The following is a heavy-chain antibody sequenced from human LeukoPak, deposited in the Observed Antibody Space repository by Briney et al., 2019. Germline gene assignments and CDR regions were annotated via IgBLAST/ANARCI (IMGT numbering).Heavy chain of an antibody. CDR1: GFTFDDYA. V-gene: IGHV3-9*01. CDR2: ISWNSGSI. CDR3: AKDMSSGSPVAFDI. J-gene: IGHJ3*02. D-gene: IGHD1-26*01. Sequence: GGSLRLSCAAPGFTFDDYAMHWVRQAPGKGLEWVSGISWNSGSIGYADSVKGRFTISRDNAKNSLYLQMNSLRAEDTALYYCAKDMSSGSPVAFDIWGQGTMVTVSS.